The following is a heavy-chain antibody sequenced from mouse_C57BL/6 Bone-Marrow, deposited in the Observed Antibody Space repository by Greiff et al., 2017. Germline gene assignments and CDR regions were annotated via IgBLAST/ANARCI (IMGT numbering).Heavy chain of an antibody. D-gene: IGHD1-1*01. CDR1: GFTFSDYG. CDR3: ARPTVDLYYFDY. V-gene: IGHV5-17*01. CDR2: ISSGSSTI. Sequence: DVMLVESGGGLVKPGGSLKLSCAASGFTFSDYGMHWVRQAPEKGLEWVAYISSGSSTIYYADTVKGRFTISRDNAKNTLFLQMTSLRSEDTAMYYCARPTVDLYYFDYWGQGTTLTVSS. J-gene: IGHJ2*01.